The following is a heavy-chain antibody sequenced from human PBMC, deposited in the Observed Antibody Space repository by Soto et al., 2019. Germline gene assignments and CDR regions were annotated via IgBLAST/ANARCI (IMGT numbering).Heavy chain of an antibody. CDR2: IRSKANSYAT. V-gene: IGHV3-73*01. J-gene: IGHJ4*02. D-gene: IGHD5-12*01. Sequence: GGSLRLSCAGSVFTFSGSAMHWVRQASGKGLEWVGRIRSKANSYATAYAASVKGRFTISRDDSKNTAYLQMNSLKTEDTAVYYCTIEMATKFRDYWGQGTMVTVSS. CDR3: TIEMATKFRDY. CDR1: VFTFSGSA.